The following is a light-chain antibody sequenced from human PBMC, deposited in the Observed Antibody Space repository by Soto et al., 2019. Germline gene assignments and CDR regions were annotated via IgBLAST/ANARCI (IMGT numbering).Light chain of an antibody. CDR2: DTS. CDR3: QQYAGSPWT. CDR1: QSVSGSY. V-gene: IGKV3-20*01. Sequence: DIVLTQTPGTLSLSPGERATLSCRASQSVSGSYLVWYQQKPGQAPRLLIYDTSSRATGIPDRFSGSGSGTDFTLTISRLEPEDFAVYYCQQYAGSPWTFGQGTKVDIK. J-gene: IGKJ1*01.